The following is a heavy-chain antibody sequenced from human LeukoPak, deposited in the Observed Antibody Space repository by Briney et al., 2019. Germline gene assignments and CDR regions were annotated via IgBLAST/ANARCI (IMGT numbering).Heavy chain of an antibody. D-gene: IGHD1-26*01. J-gene: IGHJ4*02. CDR3: MRWGPPRAPDF. Sequence: GGSLRLSCVASGFTFSSYGMHWVRQAPGKGLEWVAVIWYDGSEKYYGDSVKGRFTISRDNSKNTLYLQMSSLRAEDTAIYYCMRWGPPRAPDFWVQGTLVTVSS. CDR2: IWYDGSEK. V-gene: IGHV3-33*01. CDR1: GFTFSSYG.